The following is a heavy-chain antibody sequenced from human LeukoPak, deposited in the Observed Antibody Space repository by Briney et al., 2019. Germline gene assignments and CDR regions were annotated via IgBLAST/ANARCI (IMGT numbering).Heavy chain of an antibody. J-gene: IGHJ4*02. D-gene: IGHD1-26*01. CDR3: ARGREGGKY. Sequence: ASVKVSCKASGYTFTSYGISWVRPAPGQGLEWMGWMSAYNSNTNYAPKFQGRVTMTTDTSTSKAYMELRRLRSDDTAVYYCARGREGGKYWGQGTLVTVSS. V-gene: IGHV1-18*01. CDR2: MSAYNSNT. CDR1: GYTFTSYG.